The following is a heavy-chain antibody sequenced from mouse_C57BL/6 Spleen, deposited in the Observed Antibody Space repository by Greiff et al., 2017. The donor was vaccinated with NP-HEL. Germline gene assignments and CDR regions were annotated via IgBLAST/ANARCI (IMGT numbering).Heavy chain of an antibody. D-gene: IGHD4-1*01. CDR3: ARDDGTGYYAMDY. CDR2: ISSGSSTI. V-gene: IGHV5-17*01. J-gene: IGHJ4*01. CDR1: GFTFSDYG. Sequence: EVKLVESGGGLVKPGGSLKLSCAASGFTFSDYGMHWVRQAPEKGLEWVAYISSGSSTIYYADTVKGRFTISRDNAKNTLFLQMTSLRSEDTAMYYCARDDGTGYYAMDYWGQGTSVTVSS.